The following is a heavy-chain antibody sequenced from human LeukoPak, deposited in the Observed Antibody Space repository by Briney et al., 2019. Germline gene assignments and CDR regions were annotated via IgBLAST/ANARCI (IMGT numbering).Heavy chain of an antibody. V-gene: IGHV1-69*06. CDR3: ARDPLSAVVVAASGGGY. CDR1: GYTLTELS. J-gene: IGHJ4*02. Sequence: SVKVSCKVSGYTLTELSIHWVRQAPGKGLEWMGGIIPILGTANYAQKFQGRVTITADKSTSTAYMELSSLRSEDTAVYYCARDPLSAVVVAASGGGYWGQGTLVTVSS. CDR2: IIPILGTA. D-gene: IGHD2-15*01.